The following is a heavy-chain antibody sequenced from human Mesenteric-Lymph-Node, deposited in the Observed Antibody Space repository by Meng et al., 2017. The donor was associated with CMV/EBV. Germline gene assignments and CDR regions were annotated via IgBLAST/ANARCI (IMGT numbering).Heavy chain of an antibody. CDR2: INRDGSNT. CDR1: GFTFSSYW. D-gene: IGHD1-26*01. CDR3: ASGSDSHILEY. J-gene: IGHJ4*02. V-gene: IGHV3-74*01. Sequence: GESLKISCAASGFTFSSYWLHWVRQVPGKGLVWVSRINRDGSNTRYGDSVKGRFTISRDNAKNTLSLQMNSLRGEDTAVYFCASGSDSHILEYWGQRTLVTVSS.